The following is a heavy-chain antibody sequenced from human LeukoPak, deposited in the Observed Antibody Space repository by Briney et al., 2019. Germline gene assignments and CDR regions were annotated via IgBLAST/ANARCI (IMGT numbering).Heavy chain of an antibody. CDR1: GYTFTSYG. D-gene: IGHD3-16*02. V-gene: IGHV1-18*01. CDR2: ISAYNGNT. CDR3: ARAALRLGELSSTAGMDV. J-gene: IGHJ6*02. Sequence: ASVKVSCKASGYTFTSYGIGWVRQAPGQGLEWMGWISAYNGNTNYAQKLQGRVTMTTDTSTSTAYMELRSLRSDDTAVYYCARAALRLGELSSTAGMDVWGQGTTVTVSS.